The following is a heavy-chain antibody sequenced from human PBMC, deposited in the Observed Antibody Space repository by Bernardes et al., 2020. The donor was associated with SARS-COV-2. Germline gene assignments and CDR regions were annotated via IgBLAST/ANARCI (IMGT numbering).Heavy chain of an antibody. CDR1: GFIFSDYA. CDR2: ISESGDST. Sequence: GGSLRLSCAASGFIFSDYAMNWVRQAPGKGLEWVSAISESGDSTYYADSVKGRFTVFRDNTENTLYLQMNSLRAEDTAVYYCAKTTSGYSYWGQGTLVTVSS. CDR3: AKTTSGYSY. J-gene: IGHJ4*02. D-gene: IGHD3-3*01. V-gene: IGHV3-23*01.